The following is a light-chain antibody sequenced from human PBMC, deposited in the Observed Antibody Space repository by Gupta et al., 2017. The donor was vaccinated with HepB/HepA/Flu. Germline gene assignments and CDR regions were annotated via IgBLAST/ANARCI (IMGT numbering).Light chain of an antibody. CDR1: QDIRSR. CDR2: SAS. J-gene: IGKJ4*01. CDR3: QQGDNFPLT. Sequence: IKMIQPPSSVPPSVGDRVTITCRASQDIRSRLAWYQQNPGKAPKLLIYSASTLQTGVPLWFSGSGSGSYFTLTISSLQPDDFASYFCQQGDNFPLTFGGGTTVESK. V-gene: IGKV1-12*01.